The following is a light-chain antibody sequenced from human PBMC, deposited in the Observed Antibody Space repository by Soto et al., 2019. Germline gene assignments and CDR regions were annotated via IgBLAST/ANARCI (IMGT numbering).Light chain of an antibody. Sequence: QSALTQPASVSGSPGQSITISCSGTSSDVGTYNLVSWYQQHPGKAPKLMIYEVNNRPSGVSSRFSCSKSGNTASLTISGLLPEDEADYYCCSYAGGTTVYVFGIGTKLTVL. CDR3: CSYAGGTTVYV. CDR2: EVN. J-gene: IGLJ1*01. CDR1: SSDVGTYNL. V-gene: IGLV2-23*02.